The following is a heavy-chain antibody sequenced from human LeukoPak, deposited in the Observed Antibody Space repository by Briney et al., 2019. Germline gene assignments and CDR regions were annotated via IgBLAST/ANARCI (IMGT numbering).Heavy chain of an antibody. D-gene: IGHD1-1*01. CDR3: ARDSEDDDYYYYYYMDV. CDR2: ISSSSSTI. V-gene: IGHV3-48*01. J-gene: IGHJ6*03. CDR1: GFTFSSYN. Sequence: PGGSLRLSCAASGFTFSSYNMNWVRQAPGKGLEWVSYISSSSSTIYYADSVKGRFTISRDNAKNSLYLQMNSLRAEDTAVYYCARDSEDDDYYYYYYMDVWGKGTTVTVSS.